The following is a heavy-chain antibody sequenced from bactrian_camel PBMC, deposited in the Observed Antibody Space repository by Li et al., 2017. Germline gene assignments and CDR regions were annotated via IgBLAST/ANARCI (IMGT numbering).Heavy chain of an antibody. J-gene: IGHJ4*01. CDR1: GYTYSSYC. CDR3: AKGRPRLGLVAADLD. D-gene: IGHD7*01. V-gene: IGHV3S1*01. CDR2: IYSGGGSQ. Sequence: HVQLVESGGGSVQAGGSLRLSCAASGYTYSSYCMGWSRQTPGKKREGVASIYSGGGSQYYADFVKGRFTISQDNAKNTLYLQMNNLRTEDTATYYCAKGRPRLGLVAADLDRGQGTQVTVS.